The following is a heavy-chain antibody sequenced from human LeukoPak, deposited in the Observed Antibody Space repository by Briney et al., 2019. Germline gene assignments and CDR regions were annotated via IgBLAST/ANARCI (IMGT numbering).Heavy chain of an antibody. Sequence: PGGSLRLSCAASGFTVSSNYMSWVRQAPGKGLEWVSVIYSGGSTYYADSVKGRFTISRDNSKNTLYLQMNSLRAEDTAVYYCARGYCSSTSCYAYYYYGMDVWGQGTTVTVSS. D-gene: IGHD2-2*01. CDR3: ARGYCSSTSCYAYYYYGMDV. CDR1: GFTVSSNY. V-gene: IGHV3-53*01. J-gene: IGHJ6*02. CDR2: IYSGGST.